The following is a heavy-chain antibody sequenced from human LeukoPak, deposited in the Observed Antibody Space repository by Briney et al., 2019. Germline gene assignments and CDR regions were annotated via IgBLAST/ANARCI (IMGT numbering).Heavy chain of an antibody. Sequence: SGGSLRLSCAASGFSFSSYEMNWVRQAPGKGLEWVSYISGSGSRMFYADSVKGRFTISRDNARNSLYLQMNSLTAADTAVYYCAREGCSGGSCYHNWFDPWGQGTLVTVSS. V-gene: IGHV3-48*03. D-gene: IGHD2-15*01. CDR2: ISGSGSRM. CDR1: GFSFSSYE. CDR3: AREGCSGGSCYHNWFDP. J-gene: IGHJ5*02.